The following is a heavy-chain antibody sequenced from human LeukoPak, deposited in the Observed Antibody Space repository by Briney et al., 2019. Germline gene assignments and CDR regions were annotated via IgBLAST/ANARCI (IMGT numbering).Heavy chain of an antibody. CDR2: IKEDGSRN. Sequence: GGSLRLSCAASGFTFSDHYMDWVRQAPGKGLEWVANIKEDGSRNHYVDSVKGRFTISRDNAKSSLYLQMNSLRAEDTAVYYCARQLSGWYDADPYWGQGTLVTVCS. J-gene: IGHJ4*02. CDR3: ARQLSGWYDADPY. V-gene: IGHV3-7*05. D-gene: IGHD6-19*01. CDR1: GFTFSDHY.